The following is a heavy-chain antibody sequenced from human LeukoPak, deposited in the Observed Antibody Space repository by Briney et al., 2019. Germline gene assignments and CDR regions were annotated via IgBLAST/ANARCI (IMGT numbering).Heavy chain of an antibody. Sequence: GASVKVSRKASGGTFSSYAISWVRQAPGQGLEWMGRIIPIFGTANYAQKFQGRVTITTDESTSTAYMELSSLRSEDTAVYYCARGAYSSSSDLGDYWGQGTLVTVSS. CDR1: GGTFSSYA. CDR3: ARGAYSSSSDLGDY. V-gene: IGHV1-69*05. D-gene: IGHD6-6*01. J-gene: IGHJ4*02. CDR2: IIPIFGTA.